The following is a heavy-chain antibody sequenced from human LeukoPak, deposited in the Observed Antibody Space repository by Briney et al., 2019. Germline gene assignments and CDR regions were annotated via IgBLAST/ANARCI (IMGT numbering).Heavy chain of an antibody. V-gene: IGHV3-7*01. CDR2: IKQDGSEK. J-gene: IGHJ4*02. Sequence: SGGSLRLSCAASGFTFSSYWMSWVRQAPGKGLEWVANIKQDGSEKYYVDSVKGRFTISRDNAKNSLYLQMKSLRAEDTAVYYCGRGRVRYYFDYWGQGTLVTVSS. D-gene: IGHD3-10*01. CDR3: GRGRVRYYFDY. CDR1: GFTFSSYW.